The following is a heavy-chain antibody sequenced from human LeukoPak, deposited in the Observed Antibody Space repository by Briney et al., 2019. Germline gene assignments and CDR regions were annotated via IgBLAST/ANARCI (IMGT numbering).Heavy chain of an antibody. CDR1: GFTFSTYA. J-gene: IGHJ4*02. V-gene: IGHV3-23*01. D-gene: IGHD4-11*01. CDR2: ISGSGGST. CDR3: AKERLTTTTFDS. Sequence: GGSLRLSCAASGFTFSTYAMSWVRQAPGKGLEWVPLISGSGGSTYYVDSVKGRFTISRDNGKNTLSLQMNSLRAEDTALYYCAKERLTTTTFDSWGRGTLVTVSS.